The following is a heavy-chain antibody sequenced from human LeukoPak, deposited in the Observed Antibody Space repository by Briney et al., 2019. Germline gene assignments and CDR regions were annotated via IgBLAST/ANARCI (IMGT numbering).Heavy chain of an antibody. CDR2: INHSGST. CDR1: GGSFSGYY. D-gene: IGHD3-22*01. CDR3: AGGNYDSSGYFYPYDY. V-gene: IGHV4-34*01. J-gene: IGHJ4*02. Sequence: PSETLSLTCAVYGGSFSGYYWSWIRQPPGKGLEWIGEINHSGSTNYNPSLKSRVTISVDTSKNQFSLKLSSVTAADTAVYYCAGGNYDSSGYFYPYDYWGQGTLVTVSS.